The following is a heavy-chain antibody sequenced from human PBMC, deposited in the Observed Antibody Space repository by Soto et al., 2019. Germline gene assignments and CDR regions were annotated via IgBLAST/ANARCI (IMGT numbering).Heavy chain of an antibody. CDR3: ARGPRGLYHHDY. CDR1: GFTCSGDW. CDR2: INMDGSST. D-gene: IGHD2-2*01. Sequence: GGSLRLSCAASGFTCSGDWRHWVRKDAGKGLVWVSRINMDGSSTNYADSVKGRFTISRDNAKNTLYLQMNSLRVDDTAVYYCARGPRGLYHHDYWGQGALVTVSS. V-gene: IGHV3-74*01. J-gene: IGHJ4*02.